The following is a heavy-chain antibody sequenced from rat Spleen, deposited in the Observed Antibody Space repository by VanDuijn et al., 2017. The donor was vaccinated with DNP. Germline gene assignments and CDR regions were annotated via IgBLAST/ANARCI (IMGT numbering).Heavy chain of an antibody. D-gene: IGHD1-4*01. V-gene: IGHV5-20*01. Sequence: EVQLVESGGNLVQVGRSLKLSCAASGFTFSDYYMAWVRQAPTKGLEWVASISYDGGRTYYRDSVKGRFTISRDNAKSTLYLQMDSLRSEDTATYYCARGNYPGINTFDYWGQGVMVTVSS. CDR1: GFTFSDYY. CDR3: ARGNYPGINTFDY. CDR2: ISYDGGRT. J-gene: IGHJ2*01.